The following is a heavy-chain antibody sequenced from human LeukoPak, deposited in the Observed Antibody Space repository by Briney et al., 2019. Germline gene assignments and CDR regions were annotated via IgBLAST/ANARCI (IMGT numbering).Heavy chain of an antibody. CDR2: ISGSGGST. V-gene: IGHV3-23*01. J-gene: IGHJ4*02. CDR3: AKVGIEWLVPDY. Sequence: TGGSLRLSCAASGFTFSSYAMSWVRQAPGKGLEWVSGISGSGGSTHYPDSVKGRFTISRDNSKNTLYLQMNSLRAEDTAVYYRAKVGIEWLVPDYWGQGTLVTVSS. D-gene: IGHD6-19*01. CDR1: GFTFSSYA.